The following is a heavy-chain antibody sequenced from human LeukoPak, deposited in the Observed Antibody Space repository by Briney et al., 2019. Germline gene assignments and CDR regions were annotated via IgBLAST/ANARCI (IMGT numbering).Heavy chain of an antibody. V-gene: IGHV1-46*01. Sequence: ASVKVSCKASGYTFTSYYMHWVRQAPGQVLEWMGLINPTGSSTAYAQKFQGRVTMTRDMSTSTDYMELSSLRSDDTAIYYCARDNSLGDNAWWFDPWGQGTLVTVSS. J-gene: IGHJ5*02. CDR3: ARDNSLGDNAWWFDP. CDR1: GYTFTSYY. D-gene: IGHD1-26*01. CDR2: INPTGSST.